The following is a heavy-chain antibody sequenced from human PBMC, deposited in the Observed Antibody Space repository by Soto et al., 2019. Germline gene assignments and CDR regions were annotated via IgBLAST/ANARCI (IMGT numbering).Heavy chain of an antibody. J-gene: IGHJ4*02. CDR1: GFTFSSYG. D-gene: IGHD6-25*01. CDR3: AREYSSVQPGDY. V-gene: IGHV3-30*03. CDR2: ISYDGSNK. Sequence: QVQLVESGGGVVQPGRSLRLSCAASGFTFSSYGMHWVRQAPGKGLEWVAVISYDGSNKYYADSVKGRFTISRDNSKNTLYLQMNSLRAEDTAVYYCAREYSSVQPGDYWGQGTLVTVSS.